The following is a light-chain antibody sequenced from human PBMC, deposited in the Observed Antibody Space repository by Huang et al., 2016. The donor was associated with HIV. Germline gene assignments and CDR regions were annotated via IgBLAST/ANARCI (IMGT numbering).Light chain of an antibody. V-gene: IGKV3-20*01. CDR3: QQYGNSPGT. J-gene: IGKJ1*01. CDR2: GAT. Sequence: DIVLTQSPGTLSLSPGERAILSCRASQSVSSSHLAWYQQQPGQAPRLRLYGATSRATGIPDRFSGSGSGTDFTLTISRLEPEDFAVFYCQQYGNSPGTFGQGTKVEIK. CDR1: QSVSSSH.